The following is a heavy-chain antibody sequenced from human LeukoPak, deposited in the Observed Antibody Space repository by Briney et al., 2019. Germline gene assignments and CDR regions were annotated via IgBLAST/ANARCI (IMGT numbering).Heavy chain of an antibody. V-gene: IGHV1-18*01. D-gene: IGHD4-17*01. J-gene: IGHJ4*02. CDR1: GGTFSSYA. CDR3: ARGDGDYEFDY. CDR2: ISAYNGNT. Sequence: ASVKVSCKASGGTFSSYAISWVRQAPGQGLEWMGWISAYNGNTNYAQKLQGRVTMTTDTSTSTAYMGLRSLRSDDTAVYYCARGDGDYEFDYWGQGTLVTVSS.